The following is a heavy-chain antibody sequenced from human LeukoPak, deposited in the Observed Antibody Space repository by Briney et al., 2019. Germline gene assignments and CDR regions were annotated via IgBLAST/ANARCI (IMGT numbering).Heavy chain of an antibody. D-gene: IGHD2-2*01. CDR2: ISSSSGYI. J-gene: IGHJ4*02. CDR3: ARDSGYCSSTGCYVHYFDY. CDR1: GFTFSSYA. Sequence: PGGTLRLSCAASGFTFSSYAMSWVRQTPGKGLEWVSSISSSSGYINYEDSVKGRFTVSRDNAKNSLYLQMNSLRAEDTAVYYCARDSGYCSSTGCYVHYFDYWGQGTLVTVSS. V-gene: IGHV3-21*01.